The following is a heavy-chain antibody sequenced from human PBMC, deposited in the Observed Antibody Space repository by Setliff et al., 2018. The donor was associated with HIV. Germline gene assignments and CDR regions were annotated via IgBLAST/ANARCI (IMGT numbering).Heavy chain of an antibody. V-gene: IGHV3-48*03. CDR2: ISGSGSTI. D-gene: IGHD1-1*01. CDR3: VRDHRPSNNNWHHWFDP. CDR1: GFTFSTSE. J-gene: IGHJ5*02. Sequence: GESLKISCAASGFTFSTSEMNWVRQAPGKGLKWVSYISGSGSTIYYADSVKGRFTISRDNSKNSLNLQMNSLRAEDTAVYYCVRDHRPSNNNWHHWFDPWGQGTLVTVSS.